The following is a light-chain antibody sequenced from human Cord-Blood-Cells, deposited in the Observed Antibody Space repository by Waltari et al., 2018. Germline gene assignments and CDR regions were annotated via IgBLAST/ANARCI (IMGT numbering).Light chain of an antibody. CDR1: HSISSW. J-gene: IGKJ5*01. Sequence: DIKMTQSPSTLSASVGDRVTITCRTSHSISSWLAWYQQKPGKAPNLLIYKASSLESGVPSRFSGSGSGTEFTLTISSLQPDDFATYYCQQYNSYSITFGQGTRLEIK. CDR2: KAS. V-gene: IGKV1-5*03. CDR3: QQYNSYSIT.